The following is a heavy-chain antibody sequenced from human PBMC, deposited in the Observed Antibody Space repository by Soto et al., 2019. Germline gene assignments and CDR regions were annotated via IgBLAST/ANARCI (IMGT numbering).Heavy chain of an antibody. Sequence: GASVKVSCKASGYTFTSYYMHWVRQAPGQGLEWMGIINPSGGSTSYAQKFQGRVTMTRDTPTSTVYMELSSLRSEDTAVYYCARVSAAAGRFDPWGQGTLVTVSS. CDR2: INPSGGST. D-gene: IGHD6-13*01. V-gene: IGHV1-46*03. J-gene: IGHJ5*02. CDR1: GYTFTSYY. CDR3: ARVSAAAGRFDP.